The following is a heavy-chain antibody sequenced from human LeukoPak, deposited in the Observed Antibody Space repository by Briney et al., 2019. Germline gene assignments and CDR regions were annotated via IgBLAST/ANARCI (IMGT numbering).Heavy chain of an antibody. CDR3: AEPLEYEGWFDP. Sequence: GGSLRLSCAASGFIVTSNYMSWVRQAPGKGLEWVSVIYGGDSTYYADSVKGRFTISRDNSKSTLYLQMNSLRAEDTAVYFCAEPLEYEGWFDPWGQGTLVTVSS. D-gene: IGHD3-3*01. CDR1: GFIVTSNY. V-gene: IGHV3-66*01. CDR2: IYGGDST. J-gene: IGHJ5*02.